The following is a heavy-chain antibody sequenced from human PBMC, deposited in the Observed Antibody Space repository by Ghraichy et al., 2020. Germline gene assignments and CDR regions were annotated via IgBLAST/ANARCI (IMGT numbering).Heavy chain of an antibody. CDR2: AYYSGRT. CDR1: GDSISNTNSY. Sequence: SQTLSLTCTVSGDSISNTNSYWGWIRQSPGKGLEWIGNAYYSGRTDYNPSLNSRVTISLDTSKNQFSLKLSSVTAADTAVYYCARQGYSSSWYHDLWGQGTLVTVSS. D-gene: IGHD6-13*01. J-gene: IGHJ4*02. V-gene: IGHV4-39*01. CDR3: ARQGYSSSWYHDL.